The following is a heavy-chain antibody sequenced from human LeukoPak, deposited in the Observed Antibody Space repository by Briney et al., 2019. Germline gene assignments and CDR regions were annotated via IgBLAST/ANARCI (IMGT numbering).Heavy chain of an antibody. CDR3: AKDLDYTTCGYYFDY. CDR2: IGAGGTFT. CDR1: GFTFSSYA. J-gene: IGHJ4*02. Sequence: GGSLRLSCTASGFTFSSYAMNWVRQAPGKGLEWVSGIGAGGTFTYYADSVKGRFTILRDNSRNTLYLQMNSLRADDTAVYYCAKDLDYTTCGYYFDYWGQGTLVTVSS. D-gene: IGHD4-11*01. V-gene: IGHV3-23*01.